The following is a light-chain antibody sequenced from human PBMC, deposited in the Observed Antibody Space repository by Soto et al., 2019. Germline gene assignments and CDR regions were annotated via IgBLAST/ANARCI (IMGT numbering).Light chain of an antibody. CDR1: SSDVGGYNY. Sequence: QSALTQPASVSGSPGQSMTISCTGTSSDVGGYNYVSWYQQHPGKAPKLMIYEVSNRPPGVSNRFSGSKSGNTASLTISGLQAEDEADYYCSSYTSSSTVVFGGGTKLTVL. CDR2: EVS. CDR3: SSYTSSSTVV. V-gene: IGLV2-14*01. J-gene: IGLJ2*01.